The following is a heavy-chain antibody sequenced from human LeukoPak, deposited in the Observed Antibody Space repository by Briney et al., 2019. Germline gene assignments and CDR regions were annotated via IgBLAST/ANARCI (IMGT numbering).Heavy chain of an antibody. CDR1: GFTFSSYW. CDR3: ARGRSTSGSYYLDY. CDR2: IKQDGSEK. V-gene: IGHV3-7*04. J-gene: IGHJ4*02. Sequence: GGSLRLSCAASGFTFSSYWMSWVRQAPGKGLEWVANIKQDGSEKYYVDSVKGRFTISRDNAKNSLYLQMNSLRAEDTAVYYCARGRSTSGSYYLDYWGQGTLVTVSS. D-gene: IGHD3-10*01.